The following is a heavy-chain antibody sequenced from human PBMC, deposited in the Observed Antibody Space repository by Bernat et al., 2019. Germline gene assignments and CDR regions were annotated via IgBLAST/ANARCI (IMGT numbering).Heavy chain of an antibody. CDR1: GFTFSSYG. CDR2: IWYDGSNK. V-gene: IGHV3-33*01. CDR3: ARDFPGGGFFDY. Sequence: QVQLVESGGGVFQPGRSLRLSCAASGFTFSSYGMHWVRQAPGKGLEWVAVIWYDGSNKYYADSVKGRFTISRGNSKNTLYLQMNSLRAEDTAVYYCARDFPGGGFFDYWGQGTLVTVSS. J-gene: IGHJ4*02. D-gene: IGHD3-16*01.